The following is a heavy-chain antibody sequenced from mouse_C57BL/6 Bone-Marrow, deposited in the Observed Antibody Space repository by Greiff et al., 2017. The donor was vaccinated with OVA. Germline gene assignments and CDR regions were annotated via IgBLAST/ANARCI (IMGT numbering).Heavy chain of an antibody. CDR1: GFSLTSYG. Sequence: VHLVESGPGLVQPSQSLSITCTVSGFSLTSYGVHWVRQSPGKGLEWLGVIWSGGSTDYNAAFISRLSISKDNSKSQVFFKMNSLQADDTAIYYCARNLGVTTLYYYAMDYWGQGTSVTVSS. CDR2: IWSGGST. J-gene: IGHJ4*01. D-gene: IGHD2-2*01. CDR3: ARNLGVTTLYYYAMDY. V-gene: IGHV2-2*01.